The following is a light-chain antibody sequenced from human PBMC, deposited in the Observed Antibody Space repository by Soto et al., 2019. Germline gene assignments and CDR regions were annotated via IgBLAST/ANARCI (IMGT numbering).Light chain of an antibody. CDR1: SGHSSYA. CDR3: QTWGSGIVV. J-gene: IGLJ2*01. Sequence: QPVLTQSPSASASLGASVNVTCTLTSGHSSYAIAWHQQQPEKGPRFLMRLNSDGSHSKGDGIPDRFSGSSSGAERYLIISSLQSEDEADYYCQTWGSGIVVFGGGTQLTVL. V-gene: IGLV4-69*02. CDR2: LNSDGSH.